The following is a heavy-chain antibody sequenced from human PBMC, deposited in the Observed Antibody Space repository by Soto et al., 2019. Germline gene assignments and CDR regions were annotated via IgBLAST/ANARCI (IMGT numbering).Heavy chain of an antibody. Sequence: SETLSLTCTVSGGSISSYYWSWIRQPPGKGLEWIGYIYYSGSTNYNPSHKSRVTISVDTSKNQFSLKLSSVTAADTAVYYCARSAAHGSGSYYQYYYYYMDVWGKGTTVTVSS. D-gene: IGHD3-10*01. V-gene: IGHV4-59*01. CDR1: GGSISSYY. J-gene: IGHJ6*03. CDR2: IYYSGST. CDR3: ARSAAHGSGSYYQYYYYYMDV.